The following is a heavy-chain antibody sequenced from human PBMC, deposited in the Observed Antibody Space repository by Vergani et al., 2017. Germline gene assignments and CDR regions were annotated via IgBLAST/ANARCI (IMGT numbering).Heavy chain of an antibody. CDR1: GGSFSGYY. V-gene: IGHV4-34*01. CDR3: ARGYYYDRRVLYYYGMDV. Sequence: QVQLQQWGAGLLKPSETPSLTCAVYGGSFSGYYWSWIRQPPGKGLEWIGEINHSGSTNYNPSLKSRVTISVDTSKNQCSLKLTSVTAADTAVYYWARGYYYDRRVLYYYGMDVWGQGTTVTVSS. D-gene: IGHD3-22*01. J-gene: IGHJ6*02. CDR2: INHSGST.